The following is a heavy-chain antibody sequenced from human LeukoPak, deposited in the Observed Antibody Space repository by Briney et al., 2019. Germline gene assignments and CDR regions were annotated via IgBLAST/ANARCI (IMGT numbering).Heavy chain of an antibody. CDR3: AKLGGQWLVNFYDY. CDR1: GFTFSNYG. CDR2: IRYDESNR. V-gene: IGHV3-30*02. J-gene: IGHJ4*02. D-gene: IGHD6-19*01. Sequence: GGSLRLSCAASGFTFSNYGMHWVRQAPGKGLEWVAFIRYDESNRYYADSVKGRFTISRDNSKNALYLQMNSLRAEDTAVYYCAKLGGQWLVNFYDYWGQGTLVTVSS.